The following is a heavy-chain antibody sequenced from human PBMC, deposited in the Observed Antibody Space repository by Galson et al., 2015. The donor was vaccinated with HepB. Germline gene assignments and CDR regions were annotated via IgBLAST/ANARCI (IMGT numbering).Heavy chain of an antibody. CDR1: GFIFSNYA. D-gene: IGHD3-10*01. J-gene: IGHJ4*02. V-gene: IGHV3-23*01. CDR3: AAHRGSGDYYNLFDY. CDR2: VSSSGDNT. Sequence: SLRLSCAASGFIFSNYAMSWVRQAPGKGLEWVTAVSSSGDNTYYTDSVKGRFTVTRDNTKNTLYLQMDSLRVEDTAVYYCAAHRGSGDYYNLFDYWSQGTLVTVSS.